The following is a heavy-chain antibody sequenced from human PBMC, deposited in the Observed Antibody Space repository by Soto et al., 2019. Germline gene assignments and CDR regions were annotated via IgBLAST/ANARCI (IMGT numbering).Heavy chain of an antibody. CDR3: ARCFRQDIVVVVAAAPAFFDY. CDR2: INHSGST. Sequence: SETLSLTCAVYGGSFIGYYWSWIRQPPWKGLEWIGEINHSGSTNYNPSLKSRVTISVDTSKNQFSLKLSSVTAADTAVYYCARCFRQDIVVVVAAAPAFFDYWGQGTLVTVSS. D-gene: IGHD2-15*01. V-gene: IGHV4-34*01. CDR1: GGSFIGYY. J-gene: IGHJ4*02.